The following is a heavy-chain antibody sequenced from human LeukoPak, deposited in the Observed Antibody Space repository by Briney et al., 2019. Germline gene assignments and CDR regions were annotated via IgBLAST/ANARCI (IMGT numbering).Heavy chain of an antibody. Sequence: GGSLRLSCAVSGFTVSSNHMSWVRQAPGKGLEWVSLISGSGGSTYYADSVKGRFTISRDNSKNTLYLQMNSLRAEDTAVYYCAKLNDNYYYYGMDVWGQGTTVTVSS. J-gene: IGHJ6*02. CDR2: ISGSGGST. CDR1: GFTVSSNH. V-gene: IGHV3-23*01. D-gene: IGHD1-1*01. CDR3: AKLNDNYYYYGMDV.